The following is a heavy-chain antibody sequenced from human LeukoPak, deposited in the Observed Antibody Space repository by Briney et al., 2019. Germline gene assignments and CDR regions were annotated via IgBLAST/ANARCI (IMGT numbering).Heavy chain of an antibody. D-gene: IGHD7-27*01. CDR3: ITEPPGVVF. CDR1: GFTISVAW. V-gene: IGHV3-15*01. J-gene: IGHJ4*02. Sequence: GGSLTLSCDASGFTISVAWMSWVRQAPGKGLEWVGRIKSNTDGGATDYAAPVKDRFTISRNDSEKTLYLQMNSLKTEDTAVYYCITEPPGVVFWGQGTLVTVSS. CDR2: IKSNTDGGAT.